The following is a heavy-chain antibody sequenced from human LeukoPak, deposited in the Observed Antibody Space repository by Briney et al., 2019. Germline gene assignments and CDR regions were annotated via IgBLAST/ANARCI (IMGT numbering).Heavy chain of an antibody. V-gene: IGHV1-8*01. Sequence: ASVKVSYKASGYTFTSYDINWVRQATGQGLEWMGWMNPNSGNTGYAQRFQGRVTMTRNASISTAYMELSSLGSEDTAVYYCARGASLRAVVVGASTSPPMPYDFWGQGTLVTVSS. CDR1: GYTFTSYD. CDR3: ARGASLRAVVVGASTSPPMPYDF. J-gene: IGHJ4*02. CDR2: MNPNSGNT. D-gene: IGHD2-15*01.